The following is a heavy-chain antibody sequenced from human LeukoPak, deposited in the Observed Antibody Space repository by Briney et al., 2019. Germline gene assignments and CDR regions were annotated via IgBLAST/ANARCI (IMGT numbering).Heavy chain of an antibody. CDR3: AREVGWQWLVFDY. CDR1: GFTFSSYW. D-gene: IGHD6-19*01. Sequence: GGSLRLSGAASGFTFSSYWMSWVRKAPGKGLEWVANIKQDGSEKYYVDSVKGRFTISRDNAKNSLYLQMNSLRAEDTAVYYCAREVGWQWLVFDYWGQGTLVTVSS. J-gene: IGHJ4*02. CDR2: IKQDGSEK. V-gene: IGHV3-7*03.